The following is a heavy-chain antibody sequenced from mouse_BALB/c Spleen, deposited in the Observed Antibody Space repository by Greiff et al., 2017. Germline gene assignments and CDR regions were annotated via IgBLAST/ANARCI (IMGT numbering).Heavy chain of an antibody. CDR1: GFTFSSYT. Sequence: EVKLMESGGGLVQPGGSLKLSCAASGFTFSSYTMSWVRQTPEKRLEWVAYISNGGGSTYYPDTVKGRFTISRDNAKNTLYLQMSSLKSEDTAMYYCARQMIKAWFAYWGQGTLVTVSA. V-gene: IGHV5-12-2*01. CDR3: ARQMIKAWFAY. CDR2: ISNGGGST. J-gene: IGHJ3*01. D-gene: IGHD2-4*01.